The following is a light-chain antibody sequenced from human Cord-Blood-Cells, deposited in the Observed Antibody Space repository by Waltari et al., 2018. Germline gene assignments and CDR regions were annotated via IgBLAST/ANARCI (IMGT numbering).Light chain of an antibody. J-gene: IGLJ3*02. Sequence: YALTQPPSASASPGQSVTISCTGPSSHIGGYNYVSWYQQHPGKAPKLMIYEVSTRPSGVPDRFSGSKSGNTASLTVSGLQADDEADYYCSSYAGSNNLGVFGGGTKLTVL. CDR2: EVS. CDR3: SSYAGSNNLGV. V-gene: IGLV2-8*01. CDR1: SSHIGGYNY.